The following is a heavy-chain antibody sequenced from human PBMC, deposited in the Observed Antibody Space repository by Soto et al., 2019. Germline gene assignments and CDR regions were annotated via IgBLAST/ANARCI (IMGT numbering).Heavy chain of an antibody. CDR2: INPNSGGT. CDR3: ARGGNVRYGMDV. Sequence: ASVKVSCKASGYTFNDYYMHWVRQAPGQGLESMGWINPNSGGTNFAQKFQGRVTMTRDTSFTTAYMELTRLTSDDTAVYYCARGGNVRYGMDVWGQGTTVTVSS. CDR1: GYTFNDYY. D-gene: IGHD1-1*01. J-gene: IGHJ6*02. V-gene: IGHV1-2*02.